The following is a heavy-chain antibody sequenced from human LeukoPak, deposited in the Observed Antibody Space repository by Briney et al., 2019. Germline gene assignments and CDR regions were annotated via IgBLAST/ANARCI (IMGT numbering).Heavy chain of an antibody. D-gene: IGHD3-22*01. Sequence: SETLSLTCTVSGDSISSYYWNWLRQPPGKGLEDLGWIHYSGSTDYNPSLKSRVTISLDRSKRQFSLNLRSVTAADTAVYYCARWGYFDSSGYFVAEYRGQGTLVTVSS. CDR2: IHYSGST. CDR1: GDSISSYY. V-gene: IGHV4-59*01. CDR3: ARWGYFDSSGYFVAEY. J-gene: IGHJ4*02.